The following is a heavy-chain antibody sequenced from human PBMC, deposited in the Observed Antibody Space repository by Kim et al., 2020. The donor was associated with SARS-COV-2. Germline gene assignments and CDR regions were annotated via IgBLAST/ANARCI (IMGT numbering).Heavy chain of an antibody. Sequence: GSLRLSCAASGFTVSSNYMSWVRQAPGKGLEWVSVIYSGGATYYADSVKGRFTISRDISKNTLYLQMNSLRADDTAVYYCARPVTYYWYFDLWGRGTLVTVSS. CDR2: IYSGGAT. CDR1: GFTVSSNY. CDR3: ARPVTYYWYFDL. V-gene: IGHV3-53*01. D-gene: IGHD4-17*01. J-gene: IGHJ2*01.